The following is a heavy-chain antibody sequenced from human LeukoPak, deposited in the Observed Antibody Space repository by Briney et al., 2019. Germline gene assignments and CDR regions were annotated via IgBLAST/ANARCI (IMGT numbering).Heavy chain of an antibody. CDR3: ASPPLWDIVVVPAAALSD. Sequence: ASVKVSCKASGGTFSSYAISWVRQAPGQGLEWMGGIIPIFGTANYAQKFQGRVTITADESTSTAYMELSSLRSEDMAVYYCASPPLWDIVVVPAAALSDWGQGTLVTVSS. V-gene: IGHV1-69*01. D-gene: IGHD2-2*01. CDR1: GGTFSSYA. J-gene: IGHJ4*02. CDR2: IIPIFGTA.